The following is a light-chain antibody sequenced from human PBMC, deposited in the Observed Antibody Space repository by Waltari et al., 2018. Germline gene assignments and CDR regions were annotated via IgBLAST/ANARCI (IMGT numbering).Light chain of an antibody. CDR3: ISYTSTTTYVV. CDR2: DVN. J-gene: IGLJ2*01. V-gene: IGLV2-14*03. Sequence: QSALTPPASVSASLGQSITIPCPGTSSDVGGYAYVSWYQQHPGKAPQRMIYDVNKRPSGFSHRFSASKSGNTASLTIFGLQAEDEADYYCISYTSTTTYVVVGGGTKLTVL. CDR1: SSDVGGYAY.